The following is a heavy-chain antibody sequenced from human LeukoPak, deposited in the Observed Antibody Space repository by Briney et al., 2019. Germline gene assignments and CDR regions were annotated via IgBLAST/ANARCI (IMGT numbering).Heavy chain of an antibody. V-gene: IGHV6-1*01. CDR2: TYYRSKWYN. D-gene: IGHD6-25*01. J-gene: IGHJ4*02. Sequence: SQTLSLTCAISGDSVSSNSAAWSWIRQSPSRGLEWLGRTYYRSKWYNDYAVSVKSRITINPGTSKNQFSLHLNSVTPEDTAVYYCARGGGALDYWGQGTLVTVSS. CDR1: GDSVSSNSAA. CDR3: ARGGGALDY.